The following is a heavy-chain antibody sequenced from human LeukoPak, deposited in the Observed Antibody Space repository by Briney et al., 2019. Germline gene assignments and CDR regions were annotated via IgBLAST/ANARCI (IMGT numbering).Heavy chain of an antibody. J-gene: IGHJ6*03. CDR3: ARRVHMDV. CDR1: GNSMSKYQ. Sequence: PSETLSLTCNVSGNSMSKYQWSWIRQPPGKGLEWIGNIYTSGITNYNPSLKSRVTISVDTSKSQLSLKLRSVTAADTAVYYCARRVHMDVWGKGTTVTVSS. V-gene: IGHV4-4*09. CDR2: IYTSGIT.